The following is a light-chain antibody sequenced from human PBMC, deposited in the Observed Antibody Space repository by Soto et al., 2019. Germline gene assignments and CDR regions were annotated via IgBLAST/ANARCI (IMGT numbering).Light chain of an antibody. Sequence: DNQVPRVPSSLPAFVSHCVHFPYTASQSLNNYLAWYQQTPGKAPNLLIYDASTLHSGVPSRFSGGGSGTDFTLTISSLQPEDFATYYCQQVNVYPSTFGGGTKVDIK. CDR3: QQVNVYPST. V-gene: IGKV1-5*01. J-gene: IGKJ4*01. CDR2: DAS. CDR1: QSLNNY.